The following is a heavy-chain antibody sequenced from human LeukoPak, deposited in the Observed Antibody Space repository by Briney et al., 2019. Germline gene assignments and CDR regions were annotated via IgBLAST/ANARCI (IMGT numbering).Heavy chain of an antibody. Sequence: SETLSLTCGVFGGSFSGYYWTWVRQAPGKGLEWIGEINESGTTNYNPSLTNRVTLSVDTSKKQFSLKLTSLTAADTGVFYCARALMTMVRGVPRTTWFDPWGQGTLVTVSS. CDR2: INESGTT. V-gene: IGHV4-34*01. D-gene: IGHD3-10*01. CDR3: ARALMTMVRGVPRTTWFDP. CDR1: GGSFSGYY. J-gene: IGHJ5*02.